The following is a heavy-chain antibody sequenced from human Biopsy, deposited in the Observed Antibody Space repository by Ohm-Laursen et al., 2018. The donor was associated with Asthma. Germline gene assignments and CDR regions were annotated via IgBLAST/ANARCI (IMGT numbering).Heavy chain of an antibody. CDR3: ARGIYDMDV. Sequence: SSLRLSCAASGTHFGSYNMHWVRQAPGKGLEWVALIWNDGNKNYYADSVRGRFTISRDNSKSMLYLQMNSLRAEDTAVYFCARGIYDMDVRGQGTTVTVSS. J-gene: IGHJ6*02. CDR2: IWNDGNKN. CDR1: GTHFGSYN. V-gene: IGHV3-33*08.